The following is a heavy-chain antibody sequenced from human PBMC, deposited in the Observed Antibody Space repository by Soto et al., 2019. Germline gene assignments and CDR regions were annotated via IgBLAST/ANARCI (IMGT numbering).Heavy chain of an antibody. Sequence: PSETLSLTCTIYSNSIRSGGYYWSWFRQHPWKGLEWIGYIFYDGSTYYNPSVRSRVTISVDTSKNQFSLRLSSVTAADTAVYYCARDTHDSTGYHSDYWGQGTLVTVS. CDR1: SNSIRSGGYY. CDR2: IFYDGST. CDR3: ARDTHDSTGYHSDY. J-gene: IGHJ4*02. V-gene: IGHV4-31*03. D-gene: IGHD3-22*01.